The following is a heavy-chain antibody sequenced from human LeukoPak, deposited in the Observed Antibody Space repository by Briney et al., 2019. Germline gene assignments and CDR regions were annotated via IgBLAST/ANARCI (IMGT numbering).Heavy chain of an antibody. Sequence: PSETPSLTCAVYGGSFSGYYWSWIRQPPGKGLEWIGEINHSGSTNYNPSLKSRVTISVDTSKNQFSLKLSSVTAADTAVYYCAREVLGYCSSTSCYGFDPWGQGTLVTVSS. CDR1: GGSFSGYY. V-gene: IGHV4-34*01. D-gene: IGHD2-2*01. J-gene: IGHJ5*02. CDR2: INHSGST. CDR3: AREVLGYCSSTSCYGFDP.